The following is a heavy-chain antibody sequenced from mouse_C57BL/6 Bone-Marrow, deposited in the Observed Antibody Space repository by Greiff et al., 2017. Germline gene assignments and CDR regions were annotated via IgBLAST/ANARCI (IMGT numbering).Heavy chain of an antibody. CDR2: FHPYNDDT. J-gene: IGHJ3*01. CDR1: GYTFTTYP. Sequence: VTLVESGAELVKPGASVKMSCKASGYTFTTYPIEWMKQNHGKSLEWIGNFHPYNDDTKYNEKFKGKATLTVEKSSSTVYLELSRLTSDDSAVYYCARHSNLRDWFAYWCQGTLVTVSA. CDR3: ARHSNLRDWFAY. D-gene: IGHD2-5*01. V-gene: IGHV1-47*01.